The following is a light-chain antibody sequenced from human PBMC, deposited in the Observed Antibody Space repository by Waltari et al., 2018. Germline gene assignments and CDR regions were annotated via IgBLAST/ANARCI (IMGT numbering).Light chain of an antibody. Sequence: EIVLTQSPGTLSLFPGETATLSCRASQSVSRALAWYQQKPGQAPRLLIYDASTRATGIPDRFSGSGSGTDFSLTISRLEPEDFAVYYCQKYVRLPATFGQGTKVEIK. V-gene: IGKV3-20*01. CDR3: QKYVRLPAT. CDR1: QSVSRA. CDR2: DAS. J-gene: IGKJ1*01.